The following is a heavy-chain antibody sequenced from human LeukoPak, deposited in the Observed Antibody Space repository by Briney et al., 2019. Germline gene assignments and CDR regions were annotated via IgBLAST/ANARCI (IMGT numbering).Heavy chain of an antibody. D-gene: IGHD6-19*01. J-gene: IGHJ4*02. CDR1: GGTFSSYA. V-gene: IGHV1-69*05. CDR3: ARGDNNGWYSDY. Sequence: SSVKVSCKASGGTFSSYAISWVRQVPGQGLEWMGGIIPIFGTANYAQKFQGRFTITTDESTNTAYMELSSRRFEDTAVYYCARGDNNGWYSDYWGQGTLVTVSS. CDR2: IIPIFGTA.